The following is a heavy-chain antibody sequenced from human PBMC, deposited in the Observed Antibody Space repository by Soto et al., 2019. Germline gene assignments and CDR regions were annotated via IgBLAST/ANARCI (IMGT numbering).Heavy chain of an antibody. CDR2: INPSDGNR. CDR3: ARDRLRGYDSSGFYS. J-gene: IGHJ4*02. Sequence: ASVKVSCKASGYTFTSYGISWVRQAPGQGLEWMGWINPSDGNRNFAQKFEDRVTMTTATSTNTVFLELRSLKSDDTAIYYCARDRLRGYDSSGFYSWGQGTLVTVSS. CDR1: GYTFTSYG. V-gene: IGHV1-18*01. D-gene: IGHD3-22*01.